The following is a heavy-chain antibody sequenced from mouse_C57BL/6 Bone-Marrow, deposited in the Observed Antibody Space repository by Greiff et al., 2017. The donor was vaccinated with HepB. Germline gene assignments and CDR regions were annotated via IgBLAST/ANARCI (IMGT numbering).Heavy chain of an antibody. CDR2: IYPGSGST. Sequence: QVQLQQPGAELVKPGASVKMSCKASGYTFTSYWITWVKQRPGQGLEWIGDIYPGSGSTNYNEKFKSKATLTVDTSSSTAYMQLSSLTSEDSAVYYCGGYSNYVENYFDYWGQGTPLTVSS. CDR1: GYTFTSYW. J-gene: IGHJ2*01. CDR3: GGYSNYVENYFDY. D-gene: IGHD2-5*01. V-gene: IGHV1-55*01.